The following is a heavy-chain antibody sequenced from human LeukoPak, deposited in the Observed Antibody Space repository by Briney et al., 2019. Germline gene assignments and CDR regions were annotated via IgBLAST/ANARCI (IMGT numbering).Heavy chain of an antibody. V-gene: IGHV1-18*01. CDR1: GYTFTSYG. CDR3: ARDRAGDYYDSSGYRLIDY. CDR2: ISAYNGNT. D-gene: IGHD3-22*01. Sequence: ASVKVSCKASGYTFTSYGISWVRQAPGQGLEWMGWISAYNGNTNYAQKLQGRVTTTTDTSTSTAYMELRSLRSDDTAVYYCARDRAGDYYDSSGYRLIDYWGQGTLVTVSS. J-gene: IGHJ4*02.